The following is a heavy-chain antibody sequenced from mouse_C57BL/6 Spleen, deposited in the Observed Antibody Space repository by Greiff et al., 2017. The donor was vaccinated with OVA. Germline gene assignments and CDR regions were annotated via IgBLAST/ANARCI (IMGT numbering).Heavy chain of an antibody. J-gene: IGHJ4*01. CDR3: ARRRYYGNYDYYAMDY. CDR2: INPNNGGT. CDR1: GYTFTDYN. D-gene: IGHD2-1*01. V-gene: IGHV1-18*01. Sequence: DVKLQESGPELVKPGASVKIPCKASGYTFTDYNMDWVKQSHGKSLEWIGDINPNNGGTIYNQKFKGKATLTVDKSSSTAYMELRSLTSEDTAVYYCARRRYYGNYDYYAMDYWGQGTSVTVSS.